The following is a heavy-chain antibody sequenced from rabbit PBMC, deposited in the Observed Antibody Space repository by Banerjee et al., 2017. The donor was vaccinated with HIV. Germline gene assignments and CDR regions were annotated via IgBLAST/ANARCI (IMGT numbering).Heavy chain of an antibody. D-gene: IGHD8-1*01. CDR1: GFDFSSYG. V-gene: IGHV1S47*01. CDR3: ARGDNSYYNRLDL. Sequence: QEQLVESGGGLVQPGGSLKLSCKASGFDFSSYGVSWVRQAPGKGLEWIGYIDSVFGSTYYATWVNGRFTISSHNAQNTVFLQMTSLTAADTATYFCARGDNSYYNRLDLWGPGTLVTVS. J-gene: IGHJ3*01. CDR2: IDSVFGST.